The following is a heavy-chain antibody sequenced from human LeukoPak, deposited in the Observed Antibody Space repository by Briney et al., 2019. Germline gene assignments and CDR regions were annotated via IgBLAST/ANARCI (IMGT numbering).Heavy chain of an antibody. V-gene: IGHV3-7*01. D-gene: IGHD3-22*01. Sequence: GGSLRLSCAASGFTFSSYGMHWVRQAPGKGLEWVANIKQDGSEKYYVDSVKGRFTISRDNAKNSLYLQMNSLRAEDTAVYYCAREISYDSSGYYPRSMGYWGQGTLVTVSS. J-gene: IGHJ4*02. CDR3: AREISYDSSGYYPRSMGY. CDR1: GFTFSSYG. CDR2: IKQDGSEK.